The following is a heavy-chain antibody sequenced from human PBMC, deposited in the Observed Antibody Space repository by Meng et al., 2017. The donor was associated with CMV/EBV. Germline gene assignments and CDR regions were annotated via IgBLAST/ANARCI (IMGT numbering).Heavy chain of an antibody. V-gene: IGHV3-23*01. J-gene: IGHJ3*02. CDR1: GSTFSSYA. Sequence: GESLKISCAASGSTFSSYAMSWVRQAPGKGLEWVSAISGSGGSTYYADSVKGRFTISRDNSKNTLYLQMNSLRAEDTAVYYCAKDGEGSGSYDAFDIWGQGTMVTVSS. CDR3: AKDGEGSGSYDAFDI. D-gene: IGHD3-10*01. CDR2: ISGSGGST.